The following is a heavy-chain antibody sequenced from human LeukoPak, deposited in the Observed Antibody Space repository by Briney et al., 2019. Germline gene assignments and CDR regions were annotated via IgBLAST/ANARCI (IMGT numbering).Heavy chain of an antibody. CDR1: GGSTSSGGYY. D-gene: IGHD3-10*01. Sequence: SETLSLTCTVSGGSTSSGGYYWSWIRQHPGKGLEWIGYIYYSGLTYYNPSLGSRVTVSLDTSRNQFSLKLTSVTAADTAVYYCARERTHFGSGSYPDSWGQGTLVTVSS. CDR2: IYYSGLT. V-gene: IGHV4-31*03. J-gene: IGHJ4*02. CDR3: ARERTHFGSGSYPDS.